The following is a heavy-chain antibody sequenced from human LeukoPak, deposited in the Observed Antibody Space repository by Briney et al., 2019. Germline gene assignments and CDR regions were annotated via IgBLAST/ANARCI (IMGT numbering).Heavy chain of an antibody. J-gene: IGHJ5*02. V-gene: IGHV3-33*06. CDR2: IWYDGSNK. Sequence: GGSLRLSCAASGFTFSSYGMHWVREAPGKGLEGVAVIWYDGSNKYYADSVKGRFTISRDNSKNTLYLQMNSLRAEDTAVYYCAKAGASSGYRYNWFDPWGQGTLVTVSS. CDR1: GFTFSSYG. D-gene: IGHD3-22*01. CDR3: AKAGASSGYRYNWFDP.